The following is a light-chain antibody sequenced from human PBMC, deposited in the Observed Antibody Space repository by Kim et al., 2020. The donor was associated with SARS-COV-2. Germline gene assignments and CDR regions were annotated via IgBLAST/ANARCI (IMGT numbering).Light chain of an antibody. CDR2: DVS. CDR3: SSHTTSSTYV. CDR1: SSDVGYYNT. V-gene: IGLV2-14*03. Sequence: GQSNTHSGTGTSSDVGYYNTVSCYQQHPGKAPKLIIYDVSERASGVSIRFSGSQSGNTASLTISGLRAEDEADYYCSSHTTSSTYVFGSGTQLTVL. J-gene: IGLJ1*01.